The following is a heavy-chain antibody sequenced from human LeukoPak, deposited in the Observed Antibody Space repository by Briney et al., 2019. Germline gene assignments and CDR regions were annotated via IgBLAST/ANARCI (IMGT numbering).Heavy chain of an antibody. V-gene: IGHV3-23*01. CDR1: GFTFSNYA. Sequence: GGSLGLSCAASGFTFSNYAMTWVRQAPGKGLEWISAISGGGGTTYFADSVKGRFAISRDNSKSALYLQMNSLTAEDTAVYYCAKAGRHEYSSRGWFGPWGQGTQVTVSS. D-gene: IGHD2-15*01. CDR3: AKAGRHEYSSRGWFGP. J-gene: IGHJ5*02. CDR2: ISGGGGTT.